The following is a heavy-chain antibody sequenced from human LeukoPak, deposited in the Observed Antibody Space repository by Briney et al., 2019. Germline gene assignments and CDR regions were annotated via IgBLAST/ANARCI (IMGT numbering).Heavy chain of an antibody. V-gene: IGHV3-23*01. CDR2: IGGSGGST. D-gene: IGHD3-22*01. Sequence: PGGSLRLSCAASGFTFSSYAMSWVRQSPGKGLEWVSAIGGSGGSTYYADSVKGRFTISRDNSKNTLYLQMSSLRAEDTAVYYCAKVMYYYDSSGYYYNYWGQGTLVTVSS. J-gene: IGHJ4*02. CDR3: AKVMYYYDSSGYYYNY. CDR1: GFTFSSYA.